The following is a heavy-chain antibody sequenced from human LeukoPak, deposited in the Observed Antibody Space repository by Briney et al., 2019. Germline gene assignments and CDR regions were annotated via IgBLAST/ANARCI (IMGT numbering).Heavy chain of an antibody. J-gene: IGHJ4*02. V-gene: IGHV3-23*01. CDR2: ITGSGRDT. Sequence: HTGGSLRLSCAASGFTFSSYGMHWVRQAPGKRLEWVSSITGSGRDTYYAGSVRGRITISRDNSRNTLYLQMNSLRAEDTALYYCAKGTLGSCSGATCYDFGNWGQGTLVTVSS. CDR3: AKGTLGSCSGATCYDFGN. CDR1: GFTFSSYG. D-gene: IGHD2-2*01.